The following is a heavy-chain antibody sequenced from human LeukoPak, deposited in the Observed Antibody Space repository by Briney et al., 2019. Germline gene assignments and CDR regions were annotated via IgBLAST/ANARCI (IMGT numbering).Heavy chain of an antibody. CDR2: ISYDGSKE. V-gene: IGHV3-30*18. CDR1: AFTLSNDG. D-gene: IGHD5-24*01. CDR3: AKQYNGQSTISLPGH. J-gene: IGHJ4*02. Sequence: RGSLRVSCATPAFTLSNDGMRWGRQVPSKGLERVSVISYDGSKEFHADSLKGRFTISRDNSRNTLYLQMNSLRVADTAVYYCAKQYNGQSTISLPGHWGQGTLVTVSS.